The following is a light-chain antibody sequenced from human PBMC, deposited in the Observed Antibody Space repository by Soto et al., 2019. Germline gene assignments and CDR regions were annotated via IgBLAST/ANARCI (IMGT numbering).Light chain of an antibody. CDR3: CSYTSSSTPWV. V-gene: IGLV2-14*03. J-gene: IGLJ1*01. CDR1: SSDVGGYNY. CDR2: DVS. Sequence: QSVLPQPASVSGSPGQSITISCTGTSSDVGGYNYVSWYQQHPGKAPKLMFYDVSDRPSGVSNRFSASKSGNTASLTISGLQAEDEADYYCCSYTSSSTPWVFGTGTKVTV.